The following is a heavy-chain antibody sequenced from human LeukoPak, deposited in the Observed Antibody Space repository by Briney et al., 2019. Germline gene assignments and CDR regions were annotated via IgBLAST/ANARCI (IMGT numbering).Heavy chain of an antibody. D-gene: IGHD4-23*01. V-gene: IGHV4-39*07. J-gene: IGHJ4*02. CDR2: IYSGGST. Sequence: KSSETLSLTCTVSGASIRSSNHYWGWIRQAPGKGLEWIGNIYSGGSTPYNPSLKSRVTISVDKSKNQFSLKLSSVTAADTAVYYCARTGYGGKEYYWGQGTLVTVSS. CDR1: GASIRSSNHY. CDR3: ARTGYGGKEYY.